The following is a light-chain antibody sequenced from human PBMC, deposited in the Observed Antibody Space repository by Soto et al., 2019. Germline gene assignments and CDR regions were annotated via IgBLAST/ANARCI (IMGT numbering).Light chain of an antibody. Sequence: QSVLTQPPSVSGAPGQMVTISCTGSSSNIGAGYGVHWYQQLPGTAPKLLIYADTNRPSGVPDRFSASTSGTSASLAITGLQAEDEADYYCQSYDSSLSGSRVFGGGTKLTVL. CDR1: SSNIGAGYG. V-gene: IGLV1-40*01. CDR3: QSYDSSLSGSRV. J-gene: IGLJ3*02. CDR2: ADT.